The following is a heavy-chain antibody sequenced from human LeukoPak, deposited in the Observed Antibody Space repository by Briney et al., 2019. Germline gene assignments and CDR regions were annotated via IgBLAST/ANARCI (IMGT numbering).Heavy chain of an antibody. CDR3: ARQPEGTWFDP. V-gene: IGHV5-10-1*01. D-gene: IGHD1-1*01. CDR2: IDPSDSYT. J-gene: IGHJ5*02. CDR1: GYSFASYW. Sequence: GESLKISCKASGYSFASYWITWVRQMPGKGLEWMGRIDPSDSYTNYSPSFQGHVTISADKSISTAYLQWSSLKASDTAMYYCARQPEGTWFDPWGQGTLVTVSS.